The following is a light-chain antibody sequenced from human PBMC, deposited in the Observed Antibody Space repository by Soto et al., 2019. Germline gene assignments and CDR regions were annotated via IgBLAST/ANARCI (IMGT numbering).Light chain of an antibody. CDR1: SSNIGANYD. V-gene: IGLV1-40*01. Sequence: QSALTQPPSVSGAPGQRVAISCTGSSSNIGANYDVHWFQQLPGTAPKLLIYANSFRPSGVPDRFSASKSGTSGSLAITGLQAEDEADYYCQSYDTSLNAYVFGPGTKGTVL. J-gene: IGLJ1*01. CDR2: ANS. CDR3: QSYDTSLNAYV.